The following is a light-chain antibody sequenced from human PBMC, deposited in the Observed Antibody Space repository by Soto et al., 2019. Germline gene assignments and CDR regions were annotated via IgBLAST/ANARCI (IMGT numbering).Light chain of an antibody. J-gene: IGKJ2*01. CDR2: GAS. CDR3: QQYGSSPPYT. V-gene: IGKV3-20*01. CDR1: HNVSSTY. Sequence: EIVLTQSPGTLSLSPGERATLSCRASHNVSSTYLAWYQQKPGQAPRLLIYGASSRATGIPDRFSGSGSGTDFTLTISTLEPEDFAVYYCQQYGSSPPYTFGQGTKLEIK.